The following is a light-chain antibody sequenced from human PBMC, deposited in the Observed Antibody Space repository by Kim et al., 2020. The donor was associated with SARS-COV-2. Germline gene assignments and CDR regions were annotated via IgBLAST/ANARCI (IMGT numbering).Light chain of an antibody. CDR1: SGHSSYA. CDR3: QTWGTGIRV. Sequence: SVKLTCTLRSGHSSYAIAWHKQQPEKGPRYLMKLNSDGSHSKGDGIPDRFSGSSSGAERYLTISSLQSEDEADYYCQTWGTGIRVFGGGTKLTVL. CDR2: LNSDGSH. J-gene: IGLJ3*02. V-gene: IGLV4-69*01.